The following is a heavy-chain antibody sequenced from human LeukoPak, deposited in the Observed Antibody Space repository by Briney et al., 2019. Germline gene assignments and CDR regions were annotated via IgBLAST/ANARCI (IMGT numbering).Heavy chain of an antibody. D-gene: IGHD3-22*01. J-gene: IGHJ4*02. CDR1: GGSISSYY. Sequence: PSETLSLTCTVSGGSISSYYWSWIRQPAGKGLEWIGRIYSSGSTDYNPSLKSRVTMSVDTSKNQFSLKLSSVTAADTAVYYCAREGDYYDTSGTLDYWGQGTLVTVSS. V-gene: IGHV4-4*07. CDR2: IYSSGST. CDR3: AREGDYYDTSGTLDY.